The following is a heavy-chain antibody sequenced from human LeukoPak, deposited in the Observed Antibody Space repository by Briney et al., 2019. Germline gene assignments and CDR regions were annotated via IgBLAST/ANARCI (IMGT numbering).Heavy chain of an antibody. D-gene: IGHD5-18*01. Sequence: PGGSLRLSCAASGFTFSDYYMGWMRQAPGKGLECLSYISSSGTTIHDADSVKGRFTISRDNAKNSLFLQMNSLRAEDTAVYYCARLGDTAMDQTDYWGQGTLVTVSS. J-gene: IGHJ4*02. CDR1: GFTFSDYY. V-gene: IGHV3-11*04. CDR3: ARLGDTAMDQTDY. CDR2: ISSSGTTI.